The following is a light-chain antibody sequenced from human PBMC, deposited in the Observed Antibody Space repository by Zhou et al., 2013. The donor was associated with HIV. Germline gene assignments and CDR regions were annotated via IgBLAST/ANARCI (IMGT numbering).Light chain of an antibody. V-gene: IGKV3-20*01. J-gene: IGKJ5*01. Sequence: DIALTQSPGALSLSPGERATLSCRASQTISGTFLAWYQQKPAQPPRLLIYAASRRATGIPDRFSASGSGADFTLTISRLEPEDFAVYYCQQYGSSPSITFGQGTRLEI. CDR1: QTISGTF. CDR3: QQYGSSPSIT. CDR2: AAS.